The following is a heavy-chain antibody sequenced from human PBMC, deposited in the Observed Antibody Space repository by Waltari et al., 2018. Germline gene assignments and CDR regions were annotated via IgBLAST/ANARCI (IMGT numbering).Heavy chain of an antibody. V-gene: IGHV1-24*01. CDR2: FDPEDVET. J-gene: IGHJ4*02. Sequence: QVQLVQSGAEVKKPGASVKVSCKVSGYTLTELSMHWVRQAPGKGLEWMGGFDPEDVETINEQKFQGRVTMTEDTSTDTAYMELSSLRSEDTAVYYCATGRSRLLLWRWYFDYWGQGTLVTVSS. CDR3: ATGRSRLLLWRWYFDY. CDR1: GYTLTELS. D-gene: IGHD3-3*01.